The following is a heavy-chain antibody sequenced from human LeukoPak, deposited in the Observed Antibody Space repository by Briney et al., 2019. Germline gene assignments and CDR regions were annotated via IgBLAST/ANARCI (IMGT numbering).Heavy chain of an antibody. Sequence: ASVKVSCKASGGTXSSYAISXVRQXPGQGXEWXGXXIPILGIANYAKKXKGRVTLTADNSTRTAYMELSSLRSEDTAVYYCARAPLIVGAADNWFDPWGQGTLVTVSS. D-gene: IGHD1-26*01. CDR3: ARAPLIVGAADNWFDP. CDR2: XIPILGIA. J-gene: IGHJ5*02. V-gene: IGHV1-69*04. CDR1: GGTXSSYA.